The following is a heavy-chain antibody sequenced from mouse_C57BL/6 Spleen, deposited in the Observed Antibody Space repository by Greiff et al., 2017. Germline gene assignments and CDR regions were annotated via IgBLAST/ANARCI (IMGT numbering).Heavy chain of an antibody. CDR1: GFNIKNTY. D-gene: IGHD1-1*01. J-gene: IGHJ4*01. V-gene: IGHV14-3*01. CDR3: APYYGSSWEAMDY. Sequence: VQLKESVAELVRPGASVKLSCTASGFNIKNTYMHWVKQRPEQGLEWIGRIDPANGNTKYAPKFQGKATITADTSSNTAYLQLSSLTSEDTAIYYCAPYYGSSWEAMDYWGQGTSVTVSS. CDR2: IDPANGNT.